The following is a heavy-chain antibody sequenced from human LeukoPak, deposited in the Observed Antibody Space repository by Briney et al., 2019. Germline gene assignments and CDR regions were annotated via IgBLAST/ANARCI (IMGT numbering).Heavy chain of an antibody. CDR1: GGSFSGYY. D-gene: IGHD2-2*01. CDR2: IDHSGST. V-gene: IGHV4-34*01. J-gene: IGHJ6*03. CDR3: ARVVVVVPAALYYYYYYYMDV. Sequence: SETLSLTCAVSGGSFSGYYWSWIRQPPGKGLEWIGEIDHSGSTNYNPSLKSRVTISVDTSKNQFSLKLSSVTAADTAVYYCARVVVVVPAALYYYYYYYMDVWGKGTTVTVSS.